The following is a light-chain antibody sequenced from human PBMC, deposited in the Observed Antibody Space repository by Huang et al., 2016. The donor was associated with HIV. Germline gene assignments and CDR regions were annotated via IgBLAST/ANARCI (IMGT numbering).Light chain of an antibody. CDR1: HSISSY. CDR3: QQSYSTPRT. CDR2: AAS. J-gene: IGKJ2*01. Sequence: DIQMTQSPSSLSASVGDRVTITCRASHSISSYLNWYQQQPGKAPKLLLYAASTLQRGVPSRFSGSVSGTEFTLTISSLQAEDFATYYCQQSYSTPRTFGQGTKLDI. V-gene: IGKV1-39*01.